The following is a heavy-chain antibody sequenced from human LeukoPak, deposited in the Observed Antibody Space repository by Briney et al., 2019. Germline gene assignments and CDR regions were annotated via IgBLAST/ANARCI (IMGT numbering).Heavy chain of an antibody. D-gene: IGHD3-10*01. CDR1: GGSFSGYY. J-gene: IGHJ6*02. CDR2: INHSGST. Sequence: SETLSLTCAVYGGSFSGYYWSWIRQPPGKGLEWIGEINHSGSTNYNPSLKSRVTISVDTSKNQFSLKLSSVTAADTAVYYCATGGRFAYYYYGMDVWGQGTTVNVSS. V-gene: IGHV4-34*01. CDR3: ATGGRFAYYYYGMDV.